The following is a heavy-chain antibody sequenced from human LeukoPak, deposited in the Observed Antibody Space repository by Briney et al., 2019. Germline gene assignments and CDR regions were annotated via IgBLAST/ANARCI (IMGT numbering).Heavy chain of an antibody. CDR3: ARLGVVSDAFDI. J-gene: IGHJ3*02. Sequence: PSETLSLTCAVYGGSFSGYYWSWIRQPPGKGLEWIGEINHSGSTNYNPSLKSRVTISVDTSKNQFSLKLSSVTAADTAVYYCARLGVVSDAFDIWGQGTMVTVSS. CDR2: INHSGST. D-gene: IGHD3-16*01. V-gene: IGHV4-34*01. CDR1: GGSFSGYY.